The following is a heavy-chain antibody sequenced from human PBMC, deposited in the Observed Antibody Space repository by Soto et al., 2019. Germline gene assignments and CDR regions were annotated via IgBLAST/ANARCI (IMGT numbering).Heavy chain of an antibody. CDR3: AKDPKSYNWNDP. CDR2: ISGSGGST. CDR1: GFTFRSYA. V-gene: IGHV3-23*01. J-gene: IGHJ5*02. Sequence: PGGSLRLSCAASGFTFRSYAMSWVRQAPGKGLEWVSAISGSGGSTYYADSVKGRFTSSRDNSKNTLYLQMNSLRAEDTAVYYCAKDPKSYNWNDPWGQGTLVTVSS. D-gene: IGHD3-16*02.